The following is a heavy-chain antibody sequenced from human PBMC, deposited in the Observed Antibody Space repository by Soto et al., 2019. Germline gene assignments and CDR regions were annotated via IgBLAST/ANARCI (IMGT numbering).Heavy chain of an antibody. CDR2: IYYSGST. D-gene: IGHD5-12*01. V-gene: IGHV4-59*11. J-gene: IGHJ6*02. CDR1: GGKIGDLD. CDR3: ARSRRDGYTIYYYYYGMDV. Sequence: TVAGGKIGDLDGSWIRKKTGKGLEWIGYIYYSGSTNYNPSLKSRVTISVDTSKNQFSLKLSSVTAADTAVYYCARSRRDGYTIYYYYYGMDVWGQGTTVTVSS.